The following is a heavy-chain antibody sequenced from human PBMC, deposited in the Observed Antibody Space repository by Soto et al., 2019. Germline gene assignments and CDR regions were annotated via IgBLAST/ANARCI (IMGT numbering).Heavy chain of an antibody. CDR3: ARDVVHTTASSGSFDY. CDR2: TTTGSGTK. J-gene: IGHJ4*02. Sequence: GGSLRLSCAASGFTFSSYNMNWVRQAPGKGLEWVSYTTTGSGTKYYADSVKGRFTISRDNSKNTLYLQMDSLRAEDTAVYYCARDVVHTTASSGSFDYWGQGPLVTVSS. D-gene: IGHD2-2*01. CDR1: GFTFSSYN. V-gene: IGHV3-48*01.